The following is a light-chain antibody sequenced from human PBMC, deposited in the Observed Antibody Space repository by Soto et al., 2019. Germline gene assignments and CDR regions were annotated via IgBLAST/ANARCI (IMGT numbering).Light chain of an antibody. V-gene: IGLV2-14*01. Sequence: QSALTQPASVSGSPGQSITISCTGTSSDVGGYNFVSWYQQHPGKAPKFMIYEVSNRPSGVSYRFSGSKSGNTASLTFSGLQAEDEADYFCSSYTSSSTRVLFGGGTKVTVL. J-gene: IGLJ2*01. CDR3: SSYTSSSTRVL. CDR2: EVS. CDR1: SSDVGGYNF.